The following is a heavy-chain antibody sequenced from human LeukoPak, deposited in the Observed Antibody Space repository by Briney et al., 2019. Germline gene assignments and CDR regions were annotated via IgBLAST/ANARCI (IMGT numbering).Heavy chain of an antibody. V-gene: IGHV3-7*01. CDR1: GFTFSSYW. CDR2: IKQDGSEK. CDR3: AKDMSGGFDY. J-gene: IGHJ4*02. D-gene: IGHD3-10*01. Sequence: GGSLRLSCAASGFTFSSYWMSWVRQAPGKGLEWVANIKQDGSEKYYVDSVKGRFTISRDNSKNTLYLQMNSLRAEDTAVYYCAKDMSGGFDYWGQGTLVTVSS.